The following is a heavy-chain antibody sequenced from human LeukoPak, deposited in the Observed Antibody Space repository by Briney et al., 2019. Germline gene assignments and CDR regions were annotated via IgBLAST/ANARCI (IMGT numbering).Heavy chain of an antibody. V-gene: IGHV4-39*07. D-gene: IGHD6-13*01. Sequence: SETLSLTCTVSGGSISSSSYYWGWIRQPPGKGLEWIGSIYYSGSTYYNPSLKSRVTISVDTSKNQFSLKLSSVTAADTAVYYCARDLRYSSSSKMNWFDPWGQGTLVTVSS. CDR2: IYYSGST. J-gene: IGHJ5*02. CDR3: ARDLRYSSSSKMNWFDP. CDR1: GGSISSSSYY.